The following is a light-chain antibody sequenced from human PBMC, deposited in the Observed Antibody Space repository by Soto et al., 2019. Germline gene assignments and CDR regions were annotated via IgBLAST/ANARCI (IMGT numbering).Light chain of an antibody. CDR3: QQRSNWPPT. V-gene: IGKV3-11*01. CDR1: QSVFNNH. J-gene: IGKJ5*01. Sequence: ILLTQSPGTLSLSPGERATLSCRASQSVFNNHIGWYQQKPGQAPRLLIYDASNRATGIPARFSGSGSGTDFTLTISSLEPEDFAVYYCQQRSNWPPTFGQGTRLEIK. CDR2: DAS.